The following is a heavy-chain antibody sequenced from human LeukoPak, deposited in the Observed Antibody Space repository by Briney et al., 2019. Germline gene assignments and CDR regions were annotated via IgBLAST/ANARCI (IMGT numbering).Heavy chain of an antibody. V-gene: IGHV1-69*13. CDR2: IIPVSGST. CDR1: GIFGSYV. J-gene: IGHJ2*01. Sequence: ASVKVSCKASGIFGSYVISWVRQAPGQGLEWMGGIIPVSGSTHYAQKFQGRLTITADESTSTVYMGMSSLRSEDTAMYYCAKEGNTALVTGYFDLWGRGTLVTVSA. CDR3: AKEGNTALVTGYFDL. D-gene: IGHD5-18*01.